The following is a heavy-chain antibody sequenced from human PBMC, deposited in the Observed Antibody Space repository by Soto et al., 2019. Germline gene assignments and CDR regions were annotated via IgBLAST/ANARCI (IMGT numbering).Heavy chain of an antibody. D-gene: IGHD6-19*01. CDR3: TTDDSSGRYLPVGYYYYGMDV. CDR2: IKSKTDGGTT. J-gene: IGHJ6*02. V-gene: IGHV3-15*07. CDR1: SFTFSNAW. Sequence: GGSLRISCAASSFTFSNAWMNWVRQAPGKGLEWVGRIKSKTDGGTTDYAAPVKGRFTISRDDSKNTLYLQMNSLKTEDTAVYYCTTDDSSGRYLPVGYYYYGMDVWGQGTTVTVSS.